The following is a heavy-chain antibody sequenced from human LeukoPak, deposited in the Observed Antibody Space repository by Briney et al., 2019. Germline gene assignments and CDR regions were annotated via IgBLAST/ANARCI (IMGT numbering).Heavy chain of an antibody. CDR2: ISYDGSNK. D-gene: IGHD5-18*01. J-gene: IGHJ4*02. CDR1: GFTFSSYG. V-gene: IGHV3-30*18. Sequence: GGSLRLSCAASGFTFSSYGMHWVRQAPGKGLEWVAVISYDGSNKYYADSVKGRFTISRDNSKNTLYLQMNSLRAEDTAVYYCAKDFTGNTALDYWGQGTLVTVSS. CDR3: AKDFTGNTALDY.